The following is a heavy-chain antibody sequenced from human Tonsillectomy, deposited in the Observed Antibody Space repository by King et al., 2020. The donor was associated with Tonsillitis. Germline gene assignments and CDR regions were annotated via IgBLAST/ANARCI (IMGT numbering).Heavy chain of an antibody. CDR1: GLTLTTYW. J-gene: IGHJ5*02. Sequence: VQLVESGGALVQPGGSLRLSCAASGLTLTTYWMSWVRQAPGKGLEWVATIKEDGSQKYYVDSVKGRFTISRDNARNSLYLQVSSLRVEDTAVYYCATAGDSSAYRHGHHWGQGTLVTVSS. V-gene: IGHV3-7*03. D-gene: IGHD3-22*01. CDR3: ATAGDSSAYRHGHH. CDR2: IKEDGSQK.